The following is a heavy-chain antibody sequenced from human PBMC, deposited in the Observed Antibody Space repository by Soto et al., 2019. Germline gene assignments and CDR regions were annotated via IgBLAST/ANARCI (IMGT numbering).Heavy chain of an antibody. CDR2: ISGSGGST. Sequence: EVQLLESGGGLVQPGGSLRLSCAASGFTFSRYAMSCVRQAPGKGLEWVSAISGSGGSTYYADSVKGRFTISRDNSKDTLYLQMNSLRAEDTAVYYCASGSRGERLVELPIEPWGQSSLVTVS. CDR3: ASGSRGERLVELPIEP. D-gene: IGHD3-3*01. J-gene: IGHJ5*02. CDR1: GFTFSRYA. V-gene: IGHV3-23*01.